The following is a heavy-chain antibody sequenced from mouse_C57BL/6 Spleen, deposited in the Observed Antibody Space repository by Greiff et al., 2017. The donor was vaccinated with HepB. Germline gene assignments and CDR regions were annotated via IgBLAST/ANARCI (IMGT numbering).Heavy chain of an antibody. D-gene: IGHD2-3*01. CDR2: INPNNGGT. CDR3: ARRYDGLDY. V-gene: IGHV1-26*01. J-gene: IGHJ2*01. CDR1: GYTFTDYY. Sequence: EVQLQQSGPELVKPGASVKISCKASGYTFTDYYMNWVKQSPGKSLEWIGDINPNNGGTSYNQKFKGKATLTVDKSSSTAYMELRSLTSEDSAVYYCARRYDGLDYWGKGTTLTVSS.